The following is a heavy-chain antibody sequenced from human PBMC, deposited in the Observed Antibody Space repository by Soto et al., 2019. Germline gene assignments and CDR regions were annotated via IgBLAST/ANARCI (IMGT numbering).Heavy chain of an antibody. Sequence: PGGSLRLSCAASGFTFSSYWMSWVRQAPGEGLEWVAVIWYDGTNEYYADSVKGRFTISRDNSKNTLYLQMNSLRAEDTAVYYCARVRSGYYPTLDYWSQGTLVTVSS. CDR3: ARVRSGYYPTLDY. CDR1: GFTFSSYW. J-gene: IGHJ4*02. CDR2: IWYDGTNE. D-gene: IGHD3-22*01. V-gene: IGHV3-33*08.